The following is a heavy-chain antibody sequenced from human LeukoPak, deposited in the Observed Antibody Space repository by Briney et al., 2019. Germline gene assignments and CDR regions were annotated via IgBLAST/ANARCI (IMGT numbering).Heavy chain of an antibody. D-gene: IGHD3-3*02. CDR3: ARVGDHFHWYLDL. Sequence: QPGGSLRLSCAASGFTVGTNYMNWVRQAPGKGLEWVSILYSGSSTYYADSVEGRFTISRDSSKNTLFLQMNDLRAEDTAVYYCARVGDHFHWYLDLWGRGTLVTVSS. V-gene: IGHV3-53*01. CDR2: LYSGSST. J-gene: IGHJ2*01. CDR1: GFTVGTNY.